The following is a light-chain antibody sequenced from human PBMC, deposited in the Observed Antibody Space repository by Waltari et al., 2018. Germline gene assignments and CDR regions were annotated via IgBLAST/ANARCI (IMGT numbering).Light chain of an antibody. J-gene: IGLJ3*02. CDR1: SSDVGGYNY. Sequence: QSALTQPRSVSGSPGQSVTISCTGTSSDVGGYNYASWYQHLPGKAPKLIIYDVTKWPSGVPDRFAGSSSGNTASLTISGLLGEDEADYYCCSYGGSSWVFGGGTKLTVL. CDR2: DVT. CDR3: CSYGGSSWV. V-gene: IGLV2-11*01.